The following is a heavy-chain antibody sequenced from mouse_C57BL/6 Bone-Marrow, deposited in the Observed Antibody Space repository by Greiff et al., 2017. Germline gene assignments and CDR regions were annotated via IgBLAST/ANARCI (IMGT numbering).Heavy chain of an antibody. D-gene: IGHD1-1*01. Sequence: EVQLQQSGAELVRPGASVKLSCTASGFNIKDDYMHWVKQRPEQGLEWIGWIDPENGDTAYASKFQGKATITADTSSNTAYLQLSSLTSEDTAVYYGTTHYYGSSYAMDYWGQGTSVTVSS. CDR3: TTHYYGSSYAMDY. J-gene: IGHJ4*01. CDR2: IDPENGDT. CDR1: GFNIKDDY. V-gene: IGHV14-4*01.